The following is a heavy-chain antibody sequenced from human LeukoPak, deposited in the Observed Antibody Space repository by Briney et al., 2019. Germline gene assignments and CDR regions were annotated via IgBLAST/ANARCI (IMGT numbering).Heavy chain of an antibody. CDR2: IYYTGST. J-gene: IGHJ4*02. D-gene: IGHD3-22*01. CDR3: ARENSYYDSSGYYHRSGYFDY. Sequence: SETLSLTCAVYGGSFSGYYWSWIRQPPGKGLEWIGSIYYTGSTYYNPSLKSRVTISVDTSKNHFSLRLSSVTAADTAVYYCARENSYYDSSGYYHRSGYFDYLGQGTLVTVSS. V-gene: IGHV4-34*01. CDR1: GGSFSGYY.